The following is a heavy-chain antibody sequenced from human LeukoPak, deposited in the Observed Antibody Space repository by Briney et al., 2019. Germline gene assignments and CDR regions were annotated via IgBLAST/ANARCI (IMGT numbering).Heavy chain of an antibody. CDR3: AGGGVMPDY. CDR1: GFTFSNYA. CDR2: ISYDESNK. V-gene: IGHV3-30*01. D-gene: IGHD3-16*01. Sequence: GRSLRLSCAASGFTFSNYAMHWVRQAPGKGLEWVAVISYDESNKYYADSVKGRFTISRDNSKNTLYLQMNSLRAEDTAVYYCAGGGVMPDYWGQGTLVTVSS. J-gene: IGHJ4*02.